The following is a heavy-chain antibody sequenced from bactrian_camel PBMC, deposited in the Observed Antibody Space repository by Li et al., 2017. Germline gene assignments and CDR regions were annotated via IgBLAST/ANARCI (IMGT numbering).Heavy chain of an antibody. CDR1: GSTHSPDC. Sequence: VQLVESGGGSVQAGGSLRLSCVASGSTHSPDCMGWFRQAPVKEREGAAAISSRYGTTYYADSVKGRFSISQGNAKSTLLLQMNSLKPEDTAMYYCGANTKCW. V-gene: IGHV3S63*01. CDR2: ISSRYGTT. D-gene: IGHD1*01.